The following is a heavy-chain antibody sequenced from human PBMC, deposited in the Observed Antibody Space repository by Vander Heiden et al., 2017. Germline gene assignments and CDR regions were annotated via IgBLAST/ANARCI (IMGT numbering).Heavy chain of an antibody. CDR2: ISSSSSYI. J-gene: IGHJ4*02. CDR3: ARDRWTALFY. CDR1: GFTFSSYS. Sequence: EVQLVESGGGLVKPGGSLRLSCAASGFTFSSYSMNWVRQAPGKGLEWVSSISSSSSYIYYADSVKGRFTISRDNAKNSLYLQMNSLRAEDTAGYYCARDRWTALFYWGQGTLVTVSS. V-gene: IGHV3-21*01. D-gene: IGHD2-21*02.